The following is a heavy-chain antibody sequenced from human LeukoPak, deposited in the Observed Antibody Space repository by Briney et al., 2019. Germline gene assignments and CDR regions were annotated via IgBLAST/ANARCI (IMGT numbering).Heavy chain of an antibody. CDR2: IKQDGSEK. J-gene: IGHJ4*02. Sequence: ASVKVSCKASGYTFSRYGISWVRQAPGKGLEWVANIKQDGSEKYYVDSVRGRFTISRDNTKNSLYLQMNSLRAEDTAVYYCARDRRWTATTVTYFDYWGQGALVTVSS. CDR1: GYTFSRYG. V-gene: IGHV3-7*01. CDR3: ARDRRWTATTVTYFDY. D-gene: IGHD4-17*01.